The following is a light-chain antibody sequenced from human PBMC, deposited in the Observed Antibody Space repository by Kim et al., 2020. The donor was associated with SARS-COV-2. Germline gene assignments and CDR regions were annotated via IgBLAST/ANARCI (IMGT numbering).Light chain of an antibody. J-gene: IGLJ2*01. V-gene: IGLV2-14*03. CDR2: DVG. CDR1: SSAVVGYNY. Sequence: SITISCTGTSSAVVGYNYVSWYQQHPGKAPNLMIYDVGNRPAGVSNRFSGSKSGNTASLTISGLQAEDEADYYCSSYTSSSTPHVVFGGGTQLTVL. CDR3: SSYTSSSTPHVV.